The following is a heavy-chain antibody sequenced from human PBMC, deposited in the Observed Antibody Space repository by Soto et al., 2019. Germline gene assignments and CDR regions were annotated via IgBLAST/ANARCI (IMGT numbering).Heavy chain of an antibody. CDR2: IYPGDSDT. CDR1: GYSFSTYW. J-gene: IGHJ4*02. V-gene: IGHV5-51*03. Sequence: EVQLVQSGTEVTKAGESLKISCKGSGYSFSTYWIGWVRQKPGKGLEWMGMIYPGDSDTRYSPSFQGQVTISADKSISTAYLQWGSLKASDTAIYYCTRRNYYDGNYPRQYYFDFWGQGTLVTVSS. D-gene: IGHD3-22*01. CDR3: TRRNYYDGNYPRQYYFDF.